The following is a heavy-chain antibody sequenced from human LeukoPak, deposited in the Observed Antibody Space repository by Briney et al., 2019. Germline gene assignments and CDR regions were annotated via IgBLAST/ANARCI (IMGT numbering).Heavy chain of an antibody. V-gene: IGHV1-69*13. CDR3: ARDLSHYYYDSSGYYY. D-gene: IGHD3-22*01. Sequence: GASVKVSCKASGGTFSSYAISWVRQAPGQGLEWMGGIIPIFGTANYAQKFQGRVTITADESTSTAYMELSSLRSEDTAVYYCARDLSHYYYDSSGYYYWGQGTLVTVSS. CDR1: GGTFSSYA. CDR2: IIPIFGTA. J-gene: IGHJ4*02.